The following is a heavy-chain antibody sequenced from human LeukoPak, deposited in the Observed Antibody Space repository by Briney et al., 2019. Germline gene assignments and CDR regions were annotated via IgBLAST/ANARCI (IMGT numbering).Heavy chain of an antibody. J-gene: IGHJ4*02. V-gene: IGHV4-34*01. CDR3: ARGGWYAGG. CDR2: ISHSGST. CDR1: GGSFSGYY. Sequence: SETLSLTCAVYGGSFSGYYWSWIRQPPGKGLEWIGEISHSGSTNYNPSLESRVTLSVDTSKNQFSLKLSSVTAADTAVYYCARGGWYAGGWGQGTLVTVSS. D-gene: IGHD6-19*01.